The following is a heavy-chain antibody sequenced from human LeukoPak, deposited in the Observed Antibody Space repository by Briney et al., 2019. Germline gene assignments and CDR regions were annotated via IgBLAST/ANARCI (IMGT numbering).Heavy chain of an antibody. J-gene: IGHJ3*02. CDR1: GGSISSGSYY. CDR2: IYTSGST. Sequence: SETLSLTCTVSGGSISSGSYYWSWTRQPAGKGLEWIGRIYTSGSTNYNPSLKSRVTISVDTSKNQFSLKLSSVTAADTAVYCCARSIAARPVMTFDIWGQGTMVTVSS. CDR3: ARSIAARPVMTFDI. D-gene: IGHD6-13*01. V-gene: IGHV4-61*02.